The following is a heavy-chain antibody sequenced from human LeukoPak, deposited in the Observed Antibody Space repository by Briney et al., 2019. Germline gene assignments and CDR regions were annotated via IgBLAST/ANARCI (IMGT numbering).Heavy chain of an antibody. D-gene: IGHD3-10*01. Sequence: PGGSLRLSCAASGFTFSDYYMSWVRQAPGKGLEWVSVIYSGGSTYYADSVKGRFTISRDNSKNTLYLQMNSLRAEDTAVYYCARDGSYYGSGSLWGTDWGQGTLVTVSS. CDR2: IYSGGST. CDR3: ARDGSYYGSGSLWGTD. CDR1: GFTFSDYY. J-gene: IGHJ4*02. V-gene: IGHV3-53*01.